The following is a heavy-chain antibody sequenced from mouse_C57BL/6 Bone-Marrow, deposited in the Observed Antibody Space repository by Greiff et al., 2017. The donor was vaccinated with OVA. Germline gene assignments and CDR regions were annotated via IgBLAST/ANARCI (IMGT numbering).Heavy chain of an antibody. CDR2: IYPGNSDT. CDR1: GYTFTSYW. Sequence: VQLQQSGTVLARPGASVKMSCKTSGYTFTSYWMHWVKQRPGQGLEWIGAIYPGNSDTSYNQKFKGKAKLTAVTSASTAYMELSSLTNEDSAVYYCTRGTTVVERYYCDYWGQGTTLTVSS. CDR3: TRGTTVVERYYCDY. V-gene: IGHV1-5*01. D-gene: IGHD1-1*01. J-gene: IGHJ2*01.